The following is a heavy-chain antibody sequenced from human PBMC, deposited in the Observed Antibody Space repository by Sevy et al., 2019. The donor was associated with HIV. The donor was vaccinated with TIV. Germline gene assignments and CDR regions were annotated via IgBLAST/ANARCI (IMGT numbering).Heavy chain of an antibody. Sequence: GGSLRLSCAASGFTFSSFAMSWVRQAPGKGLEWVSVISASGTSTYYVDSVKGRFTISRDNSKNTLYLQMNSLRAEDTAVYYCAKALRWFYFGMDVWGQGTTVTVSS. V-gene: IGHV3-23*01. CDR2: ISASGTST. CDR1: GFTFSSFA. J-gene: IGHJ6*02. D-gene: IGHD3-16*01. CDR3: AKALRWFYFGMDV.